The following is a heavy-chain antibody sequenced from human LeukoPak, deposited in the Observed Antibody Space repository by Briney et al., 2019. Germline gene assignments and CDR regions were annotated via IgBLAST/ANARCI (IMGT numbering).Heavy chain of an antibody. V-gene: IGHV1-8*01. Sequence: ASVKVSCKASGYTFTSYDINWVRQATGQGREWMGWMNPNSGNTGYAQKFQGRVTMTRNTSISTAYMELSSLRSEDTAVYYCARVSLGDYVHFDYWGQGTLVTVSS. CDR3: ARVSLGDYVHFDY. D-gene: IGHD4-17*01. CDR1: GYTFTSYD. J-gene: IGHJ4*02. CDR2: MNPNSGNT.